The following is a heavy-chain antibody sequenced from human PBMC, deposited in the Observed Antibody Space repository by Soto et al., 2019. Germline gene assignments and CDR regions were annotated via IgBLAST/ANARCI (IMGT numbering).Heavy chain of an antibody. J-gene: IGHJ1*01. CDR2: ISSSGRYI. CDR1: GFTFSSYS. V-gene: IGHV3-21*01. D-gene: IGHD2-15*01. Sequence: GGSLRLSCAASGFTFSSYSMNWVRQAPGKGLERVSAISSSGRYIYYADTVKGRYTISRDNAKSSLYLKMNGLRTEVTAVYYCTRARGRAASFFQPWGQAPLVTVSP. CDR3: TRARGRAASFFQP.